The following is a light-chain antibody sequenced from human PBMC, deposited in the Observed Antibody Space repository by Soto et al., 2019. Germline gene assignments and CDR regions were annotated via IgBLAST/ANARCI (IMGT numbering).Light chain of an antibody. Sequence: QSVLTQPPSASGTPGQRVTISCSGSSSNIGSNSVNWYQQLPGTAPKLLIYTNNQRPSGVTTRFSDSKYGTSASLAISELPSEDGADYYCSAWDDSLNVVVFGGGTKLTVL. CDR1: SSNIGSNS. V-gene: IGLV1-44*01. J-gene: IGLJ2*01. CDR3: SAWDDSLNVVV. CDR2: TNN.